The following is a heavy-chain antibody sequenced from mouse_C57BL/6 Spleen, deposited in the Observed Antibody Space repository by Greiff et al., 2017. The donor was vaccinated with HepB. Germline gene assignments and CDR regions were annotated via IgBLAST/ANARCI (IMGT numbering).Heavy chain of an antibody. Sequence: QVQQQQPGAELVKPGASVKLSCKASGYTFTSYWMQWVKQRPGQGLEWIGEIDPSDSYTNYNQKFKGKATLTVDTSSSTAYMQLSSLTSEDSAVYYCARGGYSNPWFAYWGQGTLVTVSA. CDR1: GYTFTSYW. D-gene: IGHD2-5*01. V-gene: IGHV1-50*01. CDR3: ARGGYSNPWFAY. J-gene: IGHJ3*01. CDR2: IDPSDSYT.